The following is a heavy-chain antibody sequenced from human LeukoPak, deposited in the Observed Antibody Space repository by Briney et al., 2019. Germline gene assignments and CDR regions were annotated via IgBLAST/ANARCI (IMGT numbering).Heavy chain of an antibody. J-gene: IGHJ4*02. D-gene: IGHD3-9*01. CDR3: AKVHRSRYFDPQTPGGGLDY. Sequence: GGSLRPSCAASGFTFSSYSMNWVRQAPGKGLEWVSYISSSSSTIYYADSVKGRFTISRDNSKNTLYLQMNSLRAEDTAVYYCAKVHRSRYFDPQTPGGGLDYWGQGTLVTVSS. CDR2: ISSSSSTI. V-gene: IGHV3-48*01. CDR1: GFTFSSYS.